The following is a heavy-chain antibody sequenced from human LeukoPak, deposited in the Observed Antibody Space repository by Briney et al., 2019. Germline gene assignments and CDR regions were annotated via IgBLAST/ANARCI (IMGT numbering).Heavy chain of an antibody. J-gene: IGHJ4*02. D-gene: IGHD4-23*01. CDR2: FHQSEST. Sequence: PSEPLSLTCTVSGYSISSGYYWGWIRQTPRKGLEWIGSFHQSESTNYNPSLKSRVTISVDTSKNQFSLKLSSVTAADTAVYYCARSTVVKDFDYWGQGTLVTVSS. CDR3: ARSTVVKDFDY. CDR1: GYSISSGYY. V-gene: IGHV4-38-2*02.